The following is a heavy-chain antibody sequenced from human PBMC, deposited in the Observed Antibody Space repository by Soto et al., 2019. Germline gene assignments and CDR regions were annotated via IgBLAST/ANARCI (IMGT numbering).Heavy chain of an antibody. J-gene: IGHJ3*02. CDR3: ARGQEENDFWSGTDAFDI. D-gene: IGHD3-3*01. CDR2: INHSGST. V-gene: IGHV4-34*01. Sequence: SETLSLTCAVYGGSFSGYYWSWIRQPPGKGLEWTGEINHSGSTNYNPSLKSRVTISVDTSKNQFSLQLNSVTPEDTAVYYCARGQEENDFWSGTDAFDIWGQGTMVTVSS. CDR1: GGSFSGYY.